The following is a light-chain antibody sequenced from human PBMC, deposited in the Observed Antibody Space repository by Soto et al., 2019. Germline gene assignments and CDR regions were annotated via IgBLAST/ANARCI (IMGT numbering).Light chain of an antibody. V-gene: IGLV1-47*02. CDR1: SSNIGTGF. CDR3: AGWDDNVRGWV. CDR2: TTN. J-gene: IGLJ3*02. Sequence: QAVVTQAPSASGTLGQRVTISCSGSSSNIGTGFVYWYQQFPGAAPRLLIYTTNQRPSGVPDRFSASKSGASASLAINGLRPEDEADYYCAGWDDNVRGWVFGAGTQLTVL.